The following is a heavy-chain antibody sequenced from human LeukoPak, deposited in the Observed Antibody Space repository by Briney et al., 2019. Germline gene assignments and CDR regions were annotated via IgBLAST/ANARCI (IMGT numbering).Heavy chain of an antibody. CDR1: GFTFSSYA. J-gene: IGHJ2*01. Sequence: GGSLRLSCAASGFTFSSYAMSWVRQAPGKGLEWVSHISTSGSSIYYADSVKGRFTISRDNAKNSLYLQMSNLGADDTAVYYCARQAPNMWLSPFWYFDLWGRGTLVTVSS. CDR3: ARQAPNMWLSPFWYFDL. V-gene: IGHV3-48*03. CDR2: ISTSGSSI. D-gene: IGHD3-22*01.